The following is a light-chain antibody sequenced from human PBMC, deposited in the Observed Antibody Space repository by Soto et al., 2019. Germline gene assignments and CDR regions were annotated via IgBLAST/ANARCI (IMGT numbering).Light chain of an antibody. CDR1: NIGSKS. CDR3: QVWDSSSDHDV. V-gene: IGLV3-21*04. CDR2: YDS. Sequence: SYELTQPPSVSVAPGKTARITCGGNNIGSKSVHWYQQKPGQAPVLVIYYDSDRPSGMPERFSGSNSGNTATLTISRVEAGDEADYYCQVWDSSSDHDVFGSGTTVTVL. J-gene: IGLJ1*01.